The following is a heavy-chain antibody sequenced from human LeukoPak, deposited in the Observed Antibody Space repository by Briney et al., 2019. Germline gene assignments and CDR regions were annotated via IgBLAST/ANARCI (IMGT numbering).Heavy chain of an antibody. Sequence: GGSLRLSCAASGFTFSSYSMNWVRQAPGKGLEWVSSISSSSSYIYYADSVKGRFTISRDNAKNSLYLQMNSLRAEDTAVYYCAAAPNPYYDFWSVHYFDYWGQGTLVTVSS. CDR1: GFTFSSYS. CDR2: ISSSSSYI. D-gene: IGHD3-3*01. CDR3: AAAPNPYYDFWSVHYFDY. J-gene: IGHJ4*02. V-gene: IGHV3-21*01.